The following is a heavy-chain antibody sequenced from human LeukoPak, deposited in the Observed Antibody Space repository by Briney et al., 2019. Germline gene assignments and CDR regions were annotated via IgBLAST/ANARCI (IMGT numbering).Heavy chain of an antibody. CDR1: GFPFSRYW. D-gene: IGHD2-15*01. J-gene: IGHJ4*02. V-gene: IGHV3-7*01. CDR3: ARDSDGGSHIVDY. Sequence: GGSLRLSCAASGFPFSRYWMSWVRQAPGKRLEEVANIKQDGSEKYYLDSVKGRFTISRDNAKNSLYLQMNSLRAEDTAVYYCARDSDGGSHIVDYWGQGTLVTVSS. CDR2: IKQDGSEK.